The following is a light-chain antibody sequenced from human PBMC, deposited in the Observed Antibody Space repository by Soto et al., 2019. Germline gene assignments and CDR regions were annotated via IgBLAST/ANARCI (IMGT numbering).Light chain of an antibody. V-gene: IGLV1-40*01. Sequence: QSVLMQLPSVSGAPGQRVTISCTGSSSNIGAGNDVHWYQQFPGTAPKLLICGNSNRPSGVPDRFSGSKSGTSASLAITGLQAEDEADYYCQSYDSSLTSYVFGTGTKLTVL. J-gene: IGLJ1*01. CDR1: SSNIGAGND. CDR2: GNS. CDR3: QSYDSSLTSYV.